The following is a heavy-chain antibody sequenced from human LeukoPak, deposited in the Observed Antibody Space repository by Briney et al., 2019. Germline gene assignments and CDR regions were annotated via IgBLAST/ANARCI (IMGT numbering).Heavy chain of an antibody. CDR2: TSSSSSTI. D-gene: IGHD2-2*01. V-gene: IGHV3-48*02. CDR3: ARDGPWVYCSSTSCSANTDYYYYYGMDV. CDR1: GFTFNNFG. J-gene: IGHJ6*02. Sequence: PRGSLRLSCAASGFTFNNFGMNWVRQAPGKGLEWVSYTSSSSSTIYYADSVKGRFTISRDNAKNSLYLQMNSLRDEDTAVYYCARDGPWVYCSSTSCSANTDYYYYYGMDVWGQGTTVTVSS.